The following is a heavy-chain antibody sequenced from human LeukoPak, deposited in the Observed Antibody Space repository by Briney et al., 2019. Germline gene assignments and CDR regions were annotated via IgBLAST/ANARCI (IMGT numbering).Heavy chain of an antibody. Sequence: GVSLRLCCTASGFTFSSYRMHWGGQAPGPGLQWVALISYDGSNKYYADSVKGRFTISRDNSKNTLYLQMNSLRAEDTAVYYCARSRGYCSGGSCYSDGYWGQGTLVTVSS. CDR2: ISYDGSNK. V-gene: IGHV3-30*03. D-gene: IGHD2-15*01. J-gene: IGHJ4*02. CDR3: ARSRGYCSGGSCYSDGY. CDR1: GFTFSSYR.